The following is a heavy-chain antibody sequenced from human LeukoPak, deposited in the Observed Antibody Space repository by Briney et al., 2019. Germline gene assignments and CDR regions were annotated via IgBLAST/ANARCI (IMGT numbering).Heavy chain of an antibody. D-gene: IGHD3-10*01. CDR1: GGSISSGGYY. V-gene: IGHV4-31*03. CDR3: ARASSLITMVRGVPFDP. Sequence: SETLSLTCTVSGGSISSGGYYWGWIRQHPGKGLEWIGYIYYSGSTYYNPSLKSRVTISVDTSKNKFSLKLSSVTAADTAVYFCARASSLITMVRGVPFDPWGQGTLVTVSS. CDR2: IYYSGST. J-gene: IGHJ5*02.